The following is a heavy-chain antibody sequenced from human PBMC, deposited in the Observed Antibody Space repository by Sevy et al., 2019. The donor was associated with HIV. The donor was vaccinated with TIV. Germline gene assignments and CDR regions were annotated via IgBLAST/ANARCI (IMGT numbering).Heavy chain of an antibody. J-gene: IGHJ6*02. CDR2: IKQDGSEK. Sequence: GGSLRLSCAASGFTFSSYWMSWVRQAPGKGLEWVANIKQDGSEKYYVDSVKGRFTISRDNAKNSLYLQRNSLRAEDTAVYYCARHMGSFGVVIIPDYYYGMDVWGQGTTVTVSS. CDR1: GFTFSSYW. CDR3: ARHMGSFGVVIIPDYYYGMDV. V-gene: IGHV3-7*01. D-gene: IGHD3-3*01.